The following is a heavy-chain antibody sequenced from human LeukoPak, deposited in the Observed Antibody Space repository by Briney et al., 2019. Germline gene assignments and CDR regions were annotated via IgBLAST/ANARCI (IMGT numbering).Heavy chain of an antibody. V-gene: IGHV3-21*01. CDR2: ISSSSSYI. CDR1: GFTFSSYS. CDR3: ARDIGSSYYYVPSY. Sequence: GSLRLSCAASGFTFSSYSMNWVRQAPGKGLEWVSSISSSSSYIYYADSVKGRFTISRDNAKNSLYLQMNSLRAEDTAVYYCARDIGSSYYYVPSYWGQGTLVTVSS. J-gene: IGHJ4*02. D-gene: IGHD3-22*01.